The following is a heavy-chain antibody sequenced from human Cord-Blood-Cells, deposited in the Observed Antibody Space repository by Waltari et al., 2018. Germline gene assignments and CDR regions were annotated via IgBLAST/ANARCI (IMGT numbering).Heavy chain of an antibody. CDR2: ISPIFGTA. D-gene: IGHD5-18*01. CDR3: ASGCSYGYFDY. Sequence: QVQLVQSGAEVKKPGSSVKVSCKASGGTFSSYAISWVRQAPGQGLEWRGGISPIFGTANYAQKLQGRVTITADESTSTAYMELSSLRSEDTAVYYCASGCSYGYFDYWGQGTLVTVSS. J-gene: IGHJ4*02. CDR1: GGTFSSYA. V-gene: IGHV1-69*01.